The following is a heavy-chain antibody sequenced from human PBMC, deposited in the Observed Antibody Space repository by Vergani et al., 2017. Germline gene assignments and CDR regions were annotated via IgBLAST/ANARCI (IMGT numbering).Heavy chain of an antibody. D-gene: IGHD3-3*01. CDR3: ARRSYDFWSGYYTYYFDY. CDR1: GGSISSGSYY. Sequence: QVQLVQSGPGLVKPSQTLSLTCTVSGGSISSGSYYWSWIRQPAGKGLEWIGRIYTSGSTNYNPSLKSRVTISVDTSKNQFSLKLSSVTAADTAVYYCARRSYDFWSGYYTYYFDYWGQGTLVTVSS. V-gene: IGHV4-61*02. CDR2: IYTSGST. J-gene: IGHJ4*02.